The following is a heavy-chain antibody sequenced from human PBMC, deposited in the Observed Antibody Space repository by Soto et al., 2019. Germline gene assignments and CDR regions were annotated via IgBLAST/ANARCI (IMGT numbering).Heavy chain of an antibody. V-gene: IGHV1-18*01. J-gene: IGHJ5*02. Sequence: QVQLVQSGAEVKKPGASVKVSCKASGYTFTSYGISWVRQAPGQGLEWMGWISAYNGNTNYAQKLQGRVTTTTDTSTSTAYTELRSLRSDDTAVYYCARDIWFQAAAAADWFDPWGQGTLVTVSS. CDR1: GYTFTSYG. CDR3: ARDIWFQAAAAADWFDP. D-gene: IGHD6-13*01. CDR2: ISAYNGNT.